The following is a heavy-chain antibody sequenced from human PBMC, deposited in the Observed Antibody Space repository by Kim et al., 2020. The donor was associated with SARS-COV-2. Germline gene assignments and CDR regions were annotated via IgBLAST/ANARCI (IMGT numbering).Heavy chain of an antibody. Sequence: GGSLRLSCAASGFTFSSYAMSWVRQAPGKGLEWVSAISGSGGSTYYADSVKGRFTISRDNSKNTLYLQMNSLRAEDTAVYYCAKDFTGYYYGSGPFDYWGQGTLVTVSS. CDR1: GFTFSSYA. D-gene: IGHD3-10*01. CDR2: ISGSGGST. CDR3: AKDFTGYYYGSGPFDY. J-gene: IGHJ4*02. V-gene: IGHV3-23*01.